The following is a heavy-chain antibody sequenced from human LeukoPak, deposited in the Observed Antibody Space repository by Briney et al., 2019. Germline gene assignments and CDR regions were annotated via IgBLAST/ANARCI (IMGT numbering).Heavy chain of an antibody. CDR3: ARDTPRYYDFWSGYYYGMDV. V-gene: IGHV3-23*01. J-gene: IGHJ6*02. Sequence: GGSLRLSCAASGFTFSSYAMSWVRQAPGKGLEWVSAISGSGGSTYYADSVKGRFTISRDNSKNTLYLQMNSLRAEDTAVYYCARDTPRYYDFWSGYYYGMDVWGQGTTVTVSS. D-gene: IGHD3-3*01. CDR2: ISGSGGST. CDR1: GFTFSSYA.